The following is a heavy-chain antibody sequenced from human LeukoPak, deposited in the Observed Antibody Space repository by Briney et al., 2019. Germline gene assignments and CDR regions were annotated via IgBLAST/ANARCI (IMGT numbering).Heavy chain of an antibody. Sequence: PGGSLRLSCAASGFTFSSYAMHWVRQAPGKGLEWVAVISYDGSNKYYADSVKGRFTISRDNSKNTLYLQMNSLRAEDTAVYYCAREDTAMPFDYWGQGTLVTVSS. J-gene: IGHJ4*02. V-gene: IGHV3-30-3*01. CDR2: ISYDGSNK. D-gene: IGHD5-18*01. CDR1: GFTFSSYA. CDR3: AREDTAMPFDY.